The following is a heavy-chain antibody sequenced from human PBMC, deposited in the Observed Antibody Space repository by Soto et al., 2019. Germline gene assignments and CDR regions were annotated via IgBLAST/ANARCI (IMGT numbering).Heavy chain of an antibody. CDR3: ASTTYGSGSDYAFDI. CDR2: IYHSGSD. J-gene: IGHJ3*02. CDR1: GGSISSDGYS. V-gene: IGHV4-30-2*01. D-gene: IGHD3-10*01. Sequence: QLQLQESGSGLVKPSQTLSLTCAVSGGSISSDGYSWSWIRQPPGKGLEWIGYIYHSGSDYYNPSLTSRVTISLDRSKNQFSLKLSSVTAADTAVYYCASTTYGSGSDYAFDIWGQGTMVTVSS.